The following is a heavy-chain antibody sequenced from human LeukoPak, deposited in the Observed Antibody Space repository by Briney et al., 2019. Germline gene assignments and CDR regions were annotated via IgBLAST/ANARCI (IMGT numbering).Heavy chain of an antibody. Sequence: HAGGSLRLSCTASGFTFGDYAMSWVRQAPGKGLEWVGFIRSKAYGGTTEYAASVKGRFTISRDDSKSIAYLQMNSLKTEDTAVYYCTRGELWSGYYNFDYWGQGTLVTVSS. V-gene: IGHV3-49*04. J-gene: IGHJ4*02. D-gene: IGHD3-3*01. CDR1: GFTFGDYA. CDR2: IRSKAYGGTT. CDR3: TRGELWSGYYNFDY.